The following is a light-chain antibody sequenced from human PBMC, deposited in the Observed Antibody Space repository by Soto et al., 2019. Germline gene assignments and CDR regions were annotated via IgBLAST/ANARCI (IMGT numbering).Light chain of an antibody. Sequence: DIQMTQSPSSLSASVGARVSITCQASQDIRTSLSWFQQKPGRAPKLLIYGASNLETGVPSRFRGSGSGTDFTFTIISLQPEDIATDYCQHYDNLPPFTFGPGTTVDIK. CDR2: GAS. V-gene: IGKV1-33*01. J-gene: IGKJ3*01. CDR3: QHYDNLPPFT. CDR1: QDIRTS.